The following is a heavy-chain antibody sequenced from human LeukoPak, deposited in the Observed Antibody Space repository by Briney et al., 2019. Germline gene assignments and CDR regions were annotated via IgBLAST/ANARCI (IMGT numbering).Heavy chain of an antibody. D-gene: IGHD5-24*01. CDR1: GFTFSSYA. J-gene: IGHJ4*02. CDR3: AKVLDGYNYSYYFDY. CDR2: ISGSGGST. V-gene: IGHV3-23*01. Sequence: GGSLRLSCAASGFTFSSYAMSWVRQAPGKGLEWVSAISGSGGSTYYADSVKGRFTISRDNSKNTLYLQMNSLRVEDTAVYYCAKVLDGYNYSYYFDYWGQGTLVTVSS.